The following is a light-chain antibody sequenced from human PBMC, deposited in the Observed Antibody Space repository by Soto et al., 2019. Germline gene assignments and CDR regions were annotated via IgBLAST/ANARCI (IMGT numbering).Light chain of an antibody. CDR1: RSLIYTDGNTY. CDR3: MQGTHWPYT. J-gene: IGKJ2*01. V-gene: IGKV2-30*01. CDR2: KVS. Sequence: DVVMTQSPLSLPVTLGQPASISCRASRSLIYTDGNTYLNWFHQRPGQSPRRLFAKVSNRDSGVRDRVSGSGSGTDFTLKISRVEAEDVGLYYCMQGTHWPYTFGQGTKLEIK.